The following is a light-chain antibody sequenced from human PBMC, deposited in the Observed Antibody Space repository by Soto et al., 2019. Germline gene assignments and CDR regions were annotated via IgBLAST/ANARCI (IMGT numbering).Light chain of an antibody. CDR3: QQSYSTPPDT. CDR1: QSISRA. J-gene: IGKJ2*01. V-gene: IGKV1-39*01. Sequence: DIQMTQSPSSLSASVGDRVTITCRARQSISRAVNWYQQKPGKAPKLLIYTASSLQSGVPSRFSGSGSGTDFTLTISNLQPEDFATYYCQQSYSTPPDTFGQGTKLEIK. CDR2: TAS.